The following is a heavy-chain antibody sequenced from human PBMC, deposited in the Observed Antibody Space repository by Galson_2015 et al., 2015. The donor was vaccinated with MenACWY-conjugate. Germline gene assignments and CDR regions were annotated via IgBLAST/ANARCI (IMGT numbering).Heavy chain of an antibody. CDR1: GFTFSTYR. D-gene: IGHD5-18*01. CDR3: ARGPGYSYGYYDW. Sequence: SLRLSCAASGFTFSTYRMNWVRQAPGKGLEWVSYISSSSSTIYYADSVKGRFTISRDNAKNSLYLQMNTLRDEDTAVYYCARGPGYSYGYYDWWGQGTLVTVSS. V-gene: IGHV3-48*02. J-gene: IGHJ4*02. CDR2: ISSSSSTI.